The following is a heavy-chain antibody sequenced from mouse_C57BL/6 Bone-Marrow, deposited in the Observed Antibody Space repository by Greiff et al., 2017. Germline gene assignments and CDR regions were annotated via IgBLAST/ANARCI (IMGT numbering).Heavy chain of an antibody. V-gene: IGHV1-15*01. Sequence: VQLQESGAELVRPGASVTLSCKASGYTFTDYEMHWVKQTPVHGLEWIGAIDPETGGTAYNQKFKGKAILTAYKSSSTAYMELRNLTSEDSAVYYCTRASTVVATEWYFDVWGTGTTVTVSS. CDR3: TRASTVVATEWYFDV. D-gene: IGHD1-1*01. CDR1: GYTFTDYE. CDR2: IDPETGGT. J-gene: IGHJ1*03.